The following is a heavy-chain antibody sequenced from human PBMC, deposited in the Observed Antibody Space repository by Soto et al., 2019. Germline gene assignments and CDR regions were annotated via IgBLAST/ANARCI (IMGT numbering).Heavy chain of an antibody. D-gene: IGHD3-22*01. V-gene: IGHV3-23*01. J-gene: IGHJ4*02. CDR2: ISGSGSTI. Sequence: PEGSLRRSCAASGFSFSSYAVSWVRQAPGKGPEWISSISGSGSTICYADSVKGRFTISRDNSKNTLYLQVSSLRAEDTAVYFCAKVFYYYDSSGYYYFDYWGQGTLVTVS. CDR3: AKVFYYYDSSGYYYFDY. CDR1: GFSFSSYA.